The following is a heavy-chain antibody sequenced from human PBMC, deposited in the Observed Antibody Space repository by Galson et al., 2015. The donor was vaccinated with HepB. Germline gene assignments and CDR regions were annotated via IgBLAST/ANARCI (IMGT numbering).Heavy chain of an antibody. CDR1: GFTFSSYS. D-gene: IGHD5-18*01. V-gene: IGHV3-48*02. CDR3: ARDLGKQLWWTARSDY. CDR2: ISSSSSTI. Sequence: SLRLSCAASGFTFSSYSMNWVRQAPGKGLEWVSYISSSSSTIYYADSVKGRFTISRDNAKNSLYLQMNSLRDEDTAVYYCARDLGKQLWWTARSDYWGQGTLVTVSS. J-gene: IGHJ4*02.